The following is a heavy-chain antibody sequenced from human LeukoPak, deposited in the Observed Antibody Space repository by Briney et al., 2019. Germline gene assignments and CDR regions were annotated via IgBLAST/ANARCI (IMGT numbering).Heavy chain of an antibody. Sequence: PSETLSLTRTVSGGSISSYYWNWIRQPPGKGLEWIGYIYYSGSTNYNPSLKSRVTISVDTSKNQLSLKLSSVTAADTAVYYCARGPYGSDYWGRGTLVTVSS. CDR3: ARGPYGSDY. D-gene: IGHD3-10*01. V-gene: IGHV4-59*01. J-gene: IGHJ4*02. CDR2: IYYSGST. CDR1: GGSISSYY.